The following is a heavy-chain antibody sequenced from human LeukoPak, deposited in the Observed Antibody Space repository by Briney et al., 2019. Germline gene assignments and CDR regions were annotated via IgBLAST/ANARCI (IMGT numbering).Heavy chain of an antibody. Sequence: GGSLRLSCAASGFTFSSYSMNWVRQAPGRGLEWVSSISSSSSYIYYADSVKGRFTISRGNAKNSLYLQMNSLRAEDTAVYYCARDRGGYQLPNWFDPWGQGTLVTVSS. CDR2: ISSSSSYI. CDR3: ARDRGGYQLPNWFDP. J-gene: IGHJ5*02. D-gene: IGHD2-2*01. V-gene: IGHV3-21*01. CDR1: GFTFSSYS.